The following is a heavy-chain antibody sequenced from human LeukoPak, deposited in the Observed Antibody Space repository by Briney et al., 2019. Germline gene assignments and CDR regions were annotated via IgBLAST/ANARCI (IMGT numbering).Heavy chain of an antibody. J-gene: IGHJ4*02. V-gene: IGHV3-33*01. CDR3: ARAMGGDLDY. D-gene: IGHD3-16*01. Sequence: GRSLRLSCAASGFTFSSYGMHWVRQAPGKGLEWVAVIWYDGSNKYYADSVKGRFTIPRDNSKNTLYLQMNSLRAEDTAVYYCARAMGGDLDYWGQGTLVTVSS. CDR2: IWYDGSNK. CDR1: GFTFSSYG.